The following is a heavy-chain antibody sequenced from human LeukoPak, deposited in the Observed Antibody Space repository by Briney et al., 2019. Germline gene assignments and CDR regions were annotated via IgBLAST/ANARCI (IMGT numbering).Heavy chain of an antibody. CDR2: INHSGST. Sequence: PSETLSLTCAVYGGSFSGDYWSWIRQPPGKGLEWIGEINHSGSTNYNPSLQSRVTISVGRSKNQFSLKLSSVTAADTAVYYCARGGWEHLLDYWGQGTLVTVSP. CDR3: ARGGWEHLLDY. D-gene: IGHD4-23*01. V-gene: IGHV4-34*01. CDR1: GGSFSGDY. J-gene: IGHJ4*02.